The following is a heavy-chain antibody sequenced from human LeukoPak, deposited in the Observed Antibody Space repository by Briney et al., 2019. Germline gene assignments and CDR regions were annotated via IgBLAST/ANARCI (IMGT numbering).Heavy chain of an antibody. J-gene: IGHJ4*02. Sequence: GGSLRLSCADSGFTFSSYSINWVRHAPGKGLEWVSSISSSSSYIYYADSVKGRFTISRDNAKNSLYLQMNSLRAEDTAVYYCARVAAGWEPKNFDYWGQGTLITVSS. CDR2: ISSSSSYI. D-gene: IGHD1-26*01. V-gene: IGHV3-21*01. CDR3: ARVAAGWEPKNFDY. CDR1: GFTFSSYS.